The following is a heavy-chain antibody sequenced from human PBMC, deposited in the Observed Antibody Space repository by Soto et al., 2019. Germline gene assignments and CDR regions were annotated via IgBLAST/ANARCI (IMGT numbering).Heavy chain of an antibody. V-gene: IGHV4-34*01. CDR2: INHSGST. D-gene: IGHD2-2*01. Sequence: SDTLSLTCAVYGGSFSGYYWSWIRQPPGKGLEWIGEINHSGSTNYNPSLKSRVTISVDTSKNQFSLKLSSVTAADTAVYYCARAYPPYHFDYWGQGTLVTDSA. CDR1: GGSFSGYY. J-gene: IGHJ4*02. CDR3: ARAYPPYHFDY.